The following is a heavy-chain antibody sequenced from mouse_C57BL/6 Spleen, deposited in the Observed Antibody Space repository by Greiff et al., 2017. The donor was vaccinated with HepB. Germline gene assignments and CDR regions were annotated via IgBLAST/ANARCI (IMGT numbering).Heavy chain of an antibody. J-gene: IGHJ4*01. V-gene: IGHV1-19*01. Sequence: VHVKQSGPVLVKPGASVKMSCKASGYTFTDYYMNWVKQSHGKSLEWIGVINPYNGGTSYNQKFKGKATLTVDKSSSTAYMELNSLTSEDSAVYYCARGGANAMDYWGQGTSVTVSS. CDR2: INPYNGGT. CDR3: ARGGANAMDY. D-gene: IGHD3-1*01. CDR1: GYTFTDYY.